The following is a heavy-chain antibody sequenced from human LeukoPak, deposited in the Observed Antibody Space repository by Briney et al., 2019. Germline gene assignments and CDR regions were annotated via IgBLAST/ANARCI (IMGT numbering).Heavy chain of an antibody. Sequence: PGGSLRLFCAASGFTFSSYNMNWVRQAPGKGLEWVSSISSSSSYIYYADSLKGRFTISRDNAKNSLFLQTNSLRAEDTAVYYCARNLNSWFDPWGQGTLVTVSS. V-gene: IGHV3-21*01. CDR3: ARNLNSWFDP. CDR2: ISSSSSYI. D-gene: IGHD3-9*01. J-gene: IGHJ5*02. CDR1: GFTFSSYN.